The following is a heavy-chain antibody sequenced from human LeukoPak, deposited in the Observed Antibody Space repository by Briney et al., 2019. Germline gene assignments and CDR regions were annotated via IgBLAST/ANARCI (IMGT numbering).Heavy chain of an antibody. CDR2: ISGGGTYT. D-gene: IGHD3-10*01. J-gene: IGHJ4*02. V-gene: IGHV3-23*01. CDR3: AKDHHSDSGNYFTHFDC. CDR1: GFTFSSYA. Sequence: GGSLRLSCAASGFTFSSYAMSWVRQAPGKGLEWVSAISGGGTYTYYADSVKGRFIIFRDNSKNSLFLQMTNLRGEDRAVYYCAKDHHSDSGNYFTHFDCWGQGTLDTVSS.